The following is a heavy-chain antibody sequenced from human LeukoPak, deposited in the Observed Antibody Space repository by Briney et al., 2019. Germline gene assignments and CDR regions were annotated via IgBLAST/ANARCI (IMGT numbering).Heavy chain of an antibody. CDR3: ARDAVVGGIVGATVDY. CDR1: GYTFTGYY. J-gene: IGHJ4*02. Sequence: GASVKVSCKASGYTFTGYYMHWVRQAPGQGLEWMGWINPNSGGTNYAQKFQGRVTMTRDTSISTAYMELSRLRSDDAAVYYCARDAVVGGIVGATVDYWGQGTLVTVSS. CDR2: INPNSGGT. D-gene: IGHD1-26*01. V-gene: IGHV1-2*02.